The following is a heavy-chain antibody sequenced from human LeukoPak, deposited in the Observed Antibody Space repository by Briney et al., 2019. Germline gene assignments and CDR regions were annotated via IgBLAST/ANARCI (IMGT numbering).Heavy chain of an antibody. J-gene: IGHJ6*02. CDR2: ILYDGSDK. V-gene: IGHV3-30*18. D-gene: IGHD6-13*01. CDR3: AKVGYSSSWNYYYYGMDV. Sequence: PGGSLRLSCAASGFTFSSYSMNWVRQAPGKGLEWVAVILYDGSDKYYADSVKGRFTISRDDSKNTLYLQMNSLRAEDTAVYYCAKVGYSSSWNYYYYGMDVWGQGTTVTVSS. CDR1: GFTFSSYS.